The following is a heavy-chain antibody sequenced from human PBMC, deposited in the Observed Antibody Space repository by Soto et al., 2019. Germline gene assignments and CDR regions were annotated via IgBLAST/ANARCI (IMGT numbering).Heavy chain of an antibody. CDR1: GYTFTTYA. J-gene: IGHJ4*02. Sequence: ASVKVSCKACGYTFTTYATHWVRQAPGQRLEWMGWINAANGNTKYSQKFQGRVTFTRDTSANTAYMELSSLISEDTAVYYCARPKDYDDCLDLWGQGTMVTVS. CDR2: INAANGNT. V-gene: IGHV1-3*01. CDR3: ARPKDYDDCLDL. D-gene: IGHD3-22*01.